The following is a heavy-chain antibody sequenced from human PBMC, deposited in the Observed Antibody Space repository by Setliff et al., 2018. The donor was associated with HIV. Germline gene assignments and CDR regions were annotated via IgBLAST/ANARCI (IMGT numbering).Heavy chain of an antibody. D-gene: IGHD2-8*02. J-gene: IGHJ4*02. CDR1: GGSISSSSYY. V-gene: IGHV4-39*01. Sequence: SETLSLTCTVSGGSISSSSYYWGWIRQPPGKGLEWIGSVYYSGSTYYNPSLKSRVTISVDTSKNQFSLKLSSVTAADTAVYYCARQESYGNGGLYYFDYWGQGTLVTVSS. CDR3: ARQESYGNGGLYYFDY. CDR2: VYYSGST.